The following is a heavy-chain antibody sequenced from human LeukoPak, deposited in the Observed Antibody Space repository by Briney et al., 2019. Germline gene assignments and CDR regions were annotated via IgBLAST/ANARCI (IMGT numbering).Heavy chain of an antibody. CDR3: ARAFQSLGGLSLPDY. Sequence: ASVKVSCKASGYSFTNYAMNWMRQAPGQGLEWMGWIDPSTGNPTYAQGFTGRFVFSLDTSVSTTYLQISSLKAEDTAVYFCARAFQSLGGLSLPDYWGQGTLVTVSS. V-gene: IGHV7-4-1*02. CDR2: IDPSTGNP. CDR1: GYSFTNYA. J-gene: IGHJ4*02. D-gene: IGHD3-16*02.